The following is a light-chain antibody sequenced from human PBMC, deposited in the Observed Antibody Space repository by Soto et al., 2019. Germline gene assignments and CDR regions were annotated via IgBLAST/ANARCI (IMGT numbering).Light chain of an antibody. J-gene: IGKJ5*01. Sequence: EIVLTQSPGPLSLFPGERATLSCRASQSLITRYLAWYQQKPGQAPRLLIYGASSRATGIPDRFSGSGSGTDFTSTISRLEPEDFAVYSCQQYGTSPTFGQGTRLEI. CDR3: QQYGTSPT. V-gene: IGKV3-20*01. CDR2: GAS. CDR1: QSLITRY.